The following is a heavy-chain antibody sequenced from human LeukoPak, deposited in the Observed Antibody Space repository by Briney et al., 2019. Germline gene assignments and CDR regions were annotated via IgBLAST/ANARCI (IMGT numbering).Heavy chain of an antibody. D-gene: IGHD4-17*01. CDR1: GGSISSYY. CDR3: ARQKTTVTTMGLWFDP. Sequence: PSETLSLTCTVSGGSISSYYWSWIRQPPGKGLEWIGYIYYSGSTNYNPSLKSRVTISVDTSKNQFSLKLSSVTAADTAVYYCARQKTTVTTMGLWFDPWGQGTLVTVSS. CDR2: IYYSGST. J-gene: IGHJ5*02. V-gene: IGHV4-59*08.